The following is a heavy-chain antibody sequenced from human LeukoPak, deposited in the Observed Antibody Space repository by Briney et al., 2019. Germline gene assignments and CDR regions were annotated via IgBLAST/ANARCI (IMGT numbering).Heavy chain of an antibody. CDR3: ARDQDYYGSGSYGPDH. J-gene: IGHJ5*02. CDR1: GYSITSGYY. CDR2: IYHSGST. Sequence: PSETLSLTCTVSGYSITSGYYWGWIRQPPGKGLEWIGSIYHSGSTFYNPSLKSRVTISVDPSKNQFSLKLNSIIVADTAVYYCARDQDYYGSGSYGPDHWDQGILVTVSS. V-gene: IGHV4-38-2*02. D-gene: IGHD3-10*01.